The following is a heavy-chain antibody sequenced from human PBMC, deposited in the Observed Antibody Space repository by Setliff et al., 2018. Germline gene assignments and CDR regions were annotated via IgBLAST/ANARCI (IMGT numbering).Heavy chain of an antibody. J-gene: IGHJ4*02. V-gene: IGHV4-34*01. D-gene: IGHD1-26*01. CDR3: ARDNTIVGTTDY. CDR2: INHSGST. Sequence: SETLSLTCTVYGGSLSDYYWSWIRQPPGKGLEWIVEINHSGSTNYSPSLKSRVTISVDMSKDQLSLNLSSVTAADTAVYFCARDNTIVGTTDYWGQGTLVTVSS. CDR1: GGSLSDYY.